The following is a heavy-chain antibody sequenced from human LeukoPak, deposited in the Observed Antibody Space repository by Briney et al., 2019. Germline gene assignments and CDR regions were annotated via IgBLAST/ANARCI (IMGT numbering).Heavy chain of an antibody. D-gene: IGHD3-16*01. Sequence: GESLKISCAGSGFTFSSHEMNWVRQAPGKGLEWVSYISSSGSTIYYADSVKGRFTISRDNAKNSLYLQMNSLRAEDTAVYYCARGYVRESEGDYSDYWGQGTLVTVSS. J-gene: IGHJ4*02. CDR3: ARGYVRESEGDYSDY. V-gene: IGHV3-48*03. CDR2: ISSSGSTI. CDR1: GFTFSSHE.